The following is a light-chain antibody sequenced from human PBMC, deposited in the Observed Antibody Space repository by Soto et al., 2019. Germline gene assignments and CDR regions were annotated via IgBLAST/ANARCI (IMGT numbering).Light chain of an antibody. V-gene: IGLV4-60*02. CDR2: LEGSGSY. J-gene: IGLJ2*01. Sequence: QAVVTQSSSASASLGSSVKLTCTLSSGHSTYIIAWHQQQPGKAPRYLMKLEGSGSYNKGSGIPDRFSGSSSGADRYLTISNLQFEDEGDYYCETWDTNVVVFGGGTKLTVL. CDR3: ETWDTNVVV. CDR1: SGHSTYI.